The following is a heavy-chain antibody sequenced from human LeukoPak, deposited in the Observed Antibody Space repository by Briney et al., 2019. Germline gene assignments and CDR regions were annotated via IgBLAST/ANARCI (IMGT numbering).Heavy chain of an antibody. V-gene: IGHV5-51*01. CDR2: IYPGDSGP. J-gene: IGHJ3*01. CDR3: GMSGDRVPLQDDVFDV. D-gene: IGHD1-26*01. Sequence: GEPLNISCKSSGYSFTSYCICWVRQLPGRGLEWTGIIYPGDSGPTYNPSCRGQATTSVDKSINTAYLQWRSLQASDTPMYYCGMSGDRVPLQDDVFDVWGQGTMVTVST. CDR1: GYSFTSYC.